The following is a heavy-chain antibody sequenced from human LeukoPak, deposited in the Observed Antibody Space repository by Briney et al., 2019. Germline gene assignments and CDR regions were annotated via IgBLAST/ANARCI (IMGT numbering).Heavy chain of an antibody. D-gene: IGHD2-15*01. J-gene: IGHJ4*02. CDR1: GYTFTSNY. CDR2: IYPRDGST. CDR3: AREGEGGGTADFDY. V-gene: IGHV1-46*01. Sequence: ASVKVSCKASGYTFTSNYIHWVRQAPGQGLEWMGMIYPRDGSTSYAQKFQGRVTVTRDTSTSTVHMELSGLRSEDTAVYYCAREGEGGGTADFDYWGQGTLVTVSS.